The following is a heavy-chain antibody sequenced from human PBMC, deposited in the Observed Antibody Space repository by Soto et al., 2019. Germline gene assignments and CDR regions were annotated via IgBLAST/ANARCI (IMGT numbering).Heavy chain of an antibody. CDR3: AKCPGGGVAGIDY. V-gene: IGHV3-23*01. J-gene: IGHJ4*02. D-gene: IGHD6-19*01. CDR1: GFTFSSYA. CDR2: ISGSGAST. Sequence: GGSLRLSCAASGFTFSSYAMSWVRQAPGKGLEWVSLISGSGASTYYTDSVKGRFTISRDKSKNTLYLQMNSLRAEDTAVYYCAKCPGGGVAGIDYWGQGTMDTVTS.